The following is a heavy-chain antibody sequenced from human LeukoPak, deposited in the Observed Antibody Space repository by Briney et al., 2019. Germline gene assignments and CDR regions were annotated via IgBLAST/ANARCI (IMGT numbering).Heavy chain of an antibody. CDR1: GFIFRNYW. CDR2: INHDGTDK. CDR3: AITGGPTVTAIYL. J-gene: IGHJ4*02. Sequence: GGSLRLSCVASGFIFRNYWMSWVRQAPGKRLECVANINHDGTDKNYVDSVKGRFTISRDNAKSSLYLQMNSLRVEDTAVYYCAITGGPTVTAIYLWGQGILVTVSS. D-gene: IGHD2-21*02. V-gene: IGHV3-7*02.